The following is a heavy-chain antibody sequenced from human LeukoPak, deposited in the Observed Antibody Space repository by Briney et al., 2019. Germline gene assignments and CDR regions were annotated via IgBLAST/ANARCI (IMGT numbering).Heavy chain of an antibody. Sequence: GGSLRLSCAASGFTFSSYVMSWVRQAPGKGLEWVSGISGSGGSTYYADSVKGRFAISRDNSKNTLYLQMNSLRAEDTAVYYCAKEGPGGGGYFDYWGQGTLVTVSS. CDR1: GFTFSSYV. CDR3: AKEGPGGGGYFDY. J-gene: IGHJ4*02. D-gene: IGHD3-10*01. V-gene: IGHV3-23*01. CDR2: ISGSGGST.